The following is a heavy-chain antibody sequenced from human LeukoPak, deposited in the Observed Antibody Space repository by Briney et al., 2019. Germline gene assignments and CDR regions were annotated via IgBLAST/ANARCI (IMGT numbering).Heavy chain of an antibody. V-gene: IGHV3-23*01. CDR3: AKDAQWLDYFDY. CDR2: ISGGGATT. D-gene: IGHD6-19*01. J-gene: IGHJ4*02. Sequence: PGGSLRLSCAASGFTFSSYSMNWVRQAPGKGLEWVSAISGGGATTYYADSVQGRFTISRDNSKNTLYLQMNSLRAEDTAVYYCAKDAQWLDYFDYWGQGTLVTVSS. CDR1: GFTFSSYS.